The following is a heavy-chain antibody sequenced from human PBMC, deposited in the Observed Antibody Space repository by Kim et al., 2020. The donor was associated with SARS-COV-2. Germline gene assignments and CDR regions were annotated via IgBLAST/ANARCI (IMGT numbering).Heavy chain of an antibody. J-gene: IGHJ3*02. Sequence: SETLSLTCTVSGGSISSGGYYWSWIRQHPGKGLEWIGYIYYSGSTYYNPSLKSRVTISVDTSKNQFSLKLSSVTAADTAVYYCAREPYYYGSGRWSNHNDAFDIWGQGTMVTVSS. CDR1: GGSISSGGYY. V-gene: IGHV4-31*03. D-gene: IGHD3-10*01. CDR2: IYYSGST. CDR3: AREPYYYGSGRWSNHNDAFDI.